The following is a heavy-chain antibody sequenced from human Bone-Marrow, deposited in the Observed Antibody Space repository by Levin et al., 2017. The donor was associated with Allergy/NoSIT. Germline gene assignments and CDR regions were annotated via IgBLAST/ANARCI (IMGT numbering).Heavy chain of an antibody. CDR1: DYSINKIYY. J-gene: IGHJ4*02. CDR2: ILHTGTT. CDR3: ARGSRWDRVRGAWDS. V-gene: IGHV4-38-2*01. D-gene: IGHD1-26*01. Sequence: SQTLSLTCVDSDYSINKIYYWTWIRQPPGKGLEWIASILHTGTTYYNPSLKSRISISGYTSKNHISLTLSSATAAHTAVNYWARGSRWDRVRGAWDSWGQGTLVTVSS.